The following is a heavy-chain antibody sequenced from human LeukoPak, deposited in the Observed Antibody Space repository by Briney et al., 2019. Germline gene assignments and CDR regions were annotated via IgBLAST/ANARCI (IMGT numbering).Heavy chain of an antibody. CDR3: ARILEWLSPLEY. Sequence: PSETLSLTCTVSGGSISSNSYYWGWIRQPPEKGLEWNGSIYYSGSTYYNPTLKSRVTISVDTSKNRFSLKLSSVTAADTSVYYCARILEWLSPLEYWGEGTLVTVSS. D-gene: IGHD3-3*01. CDR2: IYYSGST. J-gene: IGHJ4*02. CDR1: GGSISSNSYY. V-gene: IGHV4-39*01.